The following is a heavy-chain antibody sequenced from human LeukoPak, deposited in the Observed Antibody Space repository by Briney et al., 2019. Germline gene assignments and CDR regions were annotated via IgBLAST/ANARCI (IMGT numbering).Heavy chain of an antibody. J-gene: IGHJ4*02. D-gene: IGHD4-23*01. CDR2: FSASDGSR. Sequence: GGTLRLSCEASGFSFSSYGMSWVRQAPGEGLQWVSGFSASDGSRYYADSVKGRFTISRDNSKNTLYLQMSSLRAEDTAVYYCAKNIGGFDYWGQGTLVTVSS. V-gene: IGHV3-23*01. CDR3: AKNIGGFDY. CDR1: GFSFSSYG.